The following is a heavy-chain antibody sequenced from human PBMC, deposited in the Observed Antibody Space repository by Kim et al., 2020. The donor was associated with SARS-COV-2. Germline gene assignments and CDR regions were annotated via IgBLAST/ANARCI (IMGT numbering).Heavy chain of an antibody. V-gene: IGHV3-23*05. CDR3: TRGTVSAWYDF. Sequence: TYDADSEKGWFTISRDNSKDILYWQMNSLRAEDTALYFCTRGTVSAWYDFWGQGTLVTVSS. D-gene: IGHD2-2*01. CDR2: T. J-gene: IGHJ5*01.